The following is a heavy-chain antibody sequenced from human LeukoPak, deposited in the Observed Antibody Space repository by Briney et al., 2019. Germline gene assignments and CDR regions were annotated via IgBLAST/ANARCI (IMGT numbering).Heavy chain of an antibody. CDR1: GFTFSSYE. CDR3: ARFAYCSSTSCLDY. CDR2: ISSSGRTI. D-gene: IGHD2-2*01. J-gene: IGHJ4*02. V-gene: IGHV3-48*03. Sequence: GGSLRLSCAAAGFTFSSYEMNWVRQPPGKGLGWVSYISSSGRTIYYDDSVKGRFTISKDNAKNSLYLQMNSLSAEVTAVYYCARFAYCSSTSCLDYWGQGTLATVSA.